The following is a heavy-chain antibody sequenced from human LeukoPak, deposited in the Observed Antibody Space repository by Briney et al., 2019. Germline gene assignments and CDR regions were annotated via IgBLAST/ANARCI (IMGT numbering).Heavy chain of an antibody. Sequence: PGGSLRLSCAASGFSFSLYSMHWVRQAPGKGLEWVAVISYDGSNKYYADSAEGRFTISRDNSKNTLYLQMNSLRAEDTAVYFCAKQVDRITMIVVVAAFDIWGQGTMVTVSS. CDR2: ISYDGSNK. CDR1: GFSFSLYS. V-gene: IGHV3-30*04. CDR3: AKQVDRITMIVVVAAFDI. D-gene: IGHD3-22*01. J-gene: IGHJ3*02.